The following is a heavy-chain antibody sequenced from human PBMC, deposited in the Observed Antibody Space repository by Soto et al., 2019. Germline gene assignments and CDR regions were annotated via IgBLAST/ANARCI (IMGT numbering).Heavy chain of an antibody. CDR1: GFTFSSYA. Sequence: QVQLVESGGGVVQPGRSLRLSCAASGFTFSSYAMHWVRQAPGKGLEWVAVISYDGSNKYYADSVKGRFTISRDNSKSTLYLQMNSLRAEDTAVYYCARDDYGDYDYYYGMDVWGQGTTVTVSS. CDR3: ARDDYGDYDYYYGMDV. V-gene: IGHV3-30-3*01. D-gene: IGHD4-17*01. CDR2: ISYDGSNK. J-gene: IGHJ6*02.